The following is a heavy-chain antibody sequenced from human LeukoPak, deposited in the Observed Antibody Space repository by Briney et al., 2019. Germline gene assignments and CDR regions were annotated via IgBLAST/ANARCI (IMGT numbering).Heavy chain of an antibody. CDR3: ARSGLATCHY. CDR1: GFTVSSLA. D-gene: IGHD3-10*01. V-gene: IGHV3-23*01. CDR2: SGTRSGTK. Sequence: GGSLRLSCAASGFTVSSLAMHWVRQAPGKGLEWVSSSGTRSGTKYYADSVKGRFTISRDDSRGMVYLQMNSLSAEDTAVYYCARSGLATCHYWGQGTLVTVSS. J-gene: IGHJ4*02.